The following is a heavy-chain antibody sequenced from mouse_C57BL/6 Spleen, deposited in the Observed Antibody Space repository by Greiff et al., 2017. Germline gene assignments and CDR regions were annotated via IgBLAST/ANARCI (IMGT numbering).Heavy chain of an antibody. V-gene: IGHV5-17*01. CDR2: ISSGSSTI. CDR1: GFTFSDYG. D-gene: IGHD2-3*01. Sequence: EVKLMESGGGLVKPGGSLKLSCAASGFTFSDYGMHWVRQAPEKGLEWVAYISSGSSTIYYADTVKGRFTISRDNAKNTLFLQMTSLRSEDTAMYYCARDGYDARDYWGQGTSVTVSS. CDR3: ARDGYDARDY. J-gene: IGHJ4*01.